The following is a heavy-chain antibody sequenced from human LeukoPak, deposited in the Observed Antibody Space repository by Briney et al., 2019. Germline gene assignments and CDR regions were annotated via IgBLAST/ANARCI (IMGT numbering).Heavy chain of an antibody. V-gene: IGHV4-59*08. CDR3: ARLGPVEMATGRAFDI. J-gene: IGHJ3*02. D-gene: IGHD5-24*01. CDR1: GGSVSSYY. Sequence: SETLSLTCTVSGGSVSSYYWSWIRQPPGKGLEWIGYIYYSGSTNYNPSLKSRVTISVDTSKNQFSLKLSSVTAADTAVYYCARLGPVEMATGRAFDIWGQGTMVTVSS. CDR2: IYYSGST.